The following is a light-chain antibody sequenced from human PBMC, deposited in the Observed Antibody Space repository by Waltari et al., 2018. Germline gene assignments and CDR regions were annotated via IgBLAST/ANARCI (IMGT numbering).Light chain of an antibody. CDR2: QDT. Sequence: SYELTQPTSMSVSPGRTATITCSGHNLGDKYVSWYQQKPGQSPVLIIHQDTKRPSVIPERFSASNSGNTATLTISGTQAVDEADYYCQSWDSSYVVFGGGTKLTVL. V-gene: IGLV3-1*01. CDR1: NLGDKY. J-gene: IGLJ2*01. CDR3: QSWDSSYVV.